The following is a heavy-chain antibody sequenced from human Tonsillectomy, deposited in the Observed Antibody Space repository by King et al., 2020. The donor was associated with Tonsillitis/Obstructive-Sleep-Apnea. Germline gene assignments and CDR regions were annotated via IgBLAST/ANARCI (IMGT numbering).Heavy chain of an antibody. V-gene: IGHV4-39*01. CDR2: IYYSGST. CDR3: ARRDAVVVITFDY. D-gene: IGHD3-22*01. CDR1: GGSISSSSYY. Sequence: LQLQESGPGLVKPSETLSLTCTVSGGSISSSSYYWGWIRQPPGKGLEWIGSIYYSGSTYYNPSLKSRVTLSVDTSKNQFSLKLTSVTAADTAVYYCARRDAVVVITFDYWGQGTLVTVSS. J-gene: IGHJ4*02.